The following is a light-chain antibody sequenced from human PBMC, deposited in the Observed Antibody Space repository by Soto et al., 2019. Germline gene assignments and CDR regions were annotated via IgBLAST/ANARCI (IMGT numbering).Light chain of an antibody. CDR3: HHYGPAPWT. V-gene: IGKV3-20*01. CDR2: LAS. CDR1: QPVRGNY. Sequence: EIVLTQSPGTLYLSPGERATLSCRASQPVRGNYLAWFQQRPAQPPRLLFYLASTRAAGVPDRFSGSGSRTDFSLTSNRLEPEDFAVYYCHHYGPAPWTFGQGTKVEIK. J-gene: IGKJ1*01.